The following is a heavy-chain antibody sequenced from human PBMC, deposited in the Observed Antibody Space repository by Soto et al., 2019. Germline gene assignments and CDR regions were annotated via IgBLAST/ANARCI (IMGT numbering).Heavy chain of an antibody. V-gene: IGHV3-7*03. CDR2: INQDGSDK. J-gene: IGHJ4*02. CDR3: ARDRGYSCFDY. CDR1: GFTFSSYW. Sequence: GGSLRLSCAASGFTFSSYWMAWVRQAPGKGLEWVANINQDGSDKHYVDSVKGRFTISRDNSNKSLYVQMNSLRAEDTAVYYCARDRGYSCFDYWGQGSQVTVSS. D-gene: IGHD4-4*01.